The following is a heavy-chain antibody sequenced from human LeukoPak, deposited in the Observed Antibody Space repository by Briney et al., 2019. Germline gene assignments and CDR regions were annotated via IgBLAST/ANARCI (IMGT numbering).Heavy chain of an antibody. Sequence: ASVKVSCKASGYTFTSYGISWVRQAPGQGLEWMGWISAYNGNTNYAQKLQGRVTMTTDTSTSTAYMELRSLRSDDTAVYYCARDSSPMVRGVIPRHWGQGTLVTVSS. D-gene: IGHD3-10*01. CDR1: GYTFTSYG. J-gene: IGHJ4*02. V-gene: IGHV1-18*01. CDR3: ARDSSPMVRGVIPRH. CDR2: ISAYNGNT.